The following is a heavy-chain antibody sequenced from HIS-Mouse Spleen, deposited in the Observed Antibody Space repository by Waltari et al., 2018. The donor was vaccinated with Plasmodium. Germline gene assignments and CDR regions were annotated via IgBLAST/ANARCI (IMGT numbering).Heavy chain of an antibody. J-gene: IGHJ5*02. V-gene: IGHV1-2*02. Sequence: QVQLVQSGAEVKKPGASVKVSCKASGYTFTGYYMHWVRQAPGQGLEWMGWSNPNSGGTNHAQKVQGRVTMTRDTSISTAYMELSRLRSDDTAVYYCARAEYSSSSGGWFDPWGQGTLVTVSS. CDR3: ARAEYSSSSGGWFDP. D-gene: IGHD6-6*01. CDR2: SNPNSGGT. CDR1: GYTFTGYY.